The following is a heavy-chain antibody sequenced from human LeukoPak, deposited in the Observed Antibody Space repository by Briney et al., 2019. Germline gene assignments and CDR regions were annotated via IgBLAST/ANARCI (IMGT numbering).Heavy chain of an antibody. Sequence: GGSLRLSCAASGFTFSNAWMTWVRQAPGKGLEWVGRIKSKTDGGTTDYAAPVKGRFTFSRDDSKNTLYLQMNSMKTEDTAVYHCTTVSRLKAGTSDLWGQGTLVTVSS. CDR3: TTVSRLKAGTSDL. CDR2: IKSKTDGGTT. V-gene: IGHV3-15*01. J-gene: IGHJ5*02. D-gene: IGHD1-1*01. CDR1: GFTFSNAW.